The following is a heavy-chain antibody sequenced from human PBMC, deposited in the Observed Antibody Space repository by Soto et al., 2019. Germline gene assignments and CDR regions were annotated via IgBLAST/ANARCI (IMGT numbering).Heavy chain of an antibody. CDR1: GSTFINYA. CDR2: INNNGRST. V-gene: IGHV3-23*05. D-gene: IGHD6-19*01. Sequence: PGGSLILSCAASGSTFINYAMSWVRQAPGKGLEWVSGINNNGRSTYYADSVKGRFTISRDSAEDTLYLQMNSLRAEDTAIYYCAKDPRTGYDSGYHYFDLWGRGILVTVSS. CDR3: AKDPRTGYDSGYHYFDL. J-gene: IGHJ4*02.